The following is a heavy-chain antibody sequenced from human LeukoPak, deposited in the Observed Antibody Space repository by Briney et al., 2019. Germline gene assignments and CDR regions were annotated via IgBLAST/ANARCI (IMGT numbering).Heavy chain of an antibody. V-gene: IGHV1-24*01. CDR3: ATDAYYDSSGYYAMDY. CDR1: GYTLTELS. D-gene: IGHD3-22*01. J-gene: IGHJ4*02. CDR2: FDPEDGET. Sequence: ASVKVSRKVSGYTLTELSMHWVRQAPGKGLEWMGGFDPEDGETIYAQKFQGRVTMTEDTSTDTAYMELSSLRSEDTAVYYCATDAYYDSSGYYAMDYWGQGTLVTVSS.